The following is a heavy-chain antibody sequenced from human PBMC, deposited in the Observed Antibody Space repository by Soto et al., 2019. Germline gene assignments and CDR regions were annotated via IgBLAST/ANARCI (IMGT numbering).Heavy chain of an antibody. D-gene: IGHD3-10*01. CDR2: ISGSGGST. V-gene: IGHV3-23*01. J-gene: IGHJ4*02. CDR3: AKDLRGYYDSGSSFDY. CDR1: GFTFSNYA. Sequence: QPGGSLRLSCAASGFTFSNYAMIWVRQAPGKGLECISTISGSGGSTYYADSVKGRFTISRDNSKNTLYLQMNSLRAEDTAVYYCAKDLRGYYDSGSSFDYWGQGTLVTVSS.